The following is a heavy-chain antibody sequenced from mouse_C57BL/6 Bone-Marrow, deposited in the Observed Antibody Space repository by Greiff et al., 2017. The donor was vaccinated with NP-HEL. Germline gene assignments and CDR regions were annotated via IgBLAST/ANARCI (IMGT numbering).Heavy chain of an antibody. Sequence: VKLQESGPGLVQPSQSLSITCTVSGFSLTSYGVHWVRQSPGKGLEWLGVIWSGGSTDYNAAFISRLSISKDNSKSQVFFKMNSLQADDTAIYYCARNPSIYYYGSSYAGDAMDYWGQGTSVTVSS. CDR3: ARNPSIYYYGSSYAGDAMDY. V-gene: IGHV2-2*01. D-gene: IGHD1-1*01. CDR1: GFSLTSYG. CDR2: IWSGGST. J-gene: IGHJ4*01.